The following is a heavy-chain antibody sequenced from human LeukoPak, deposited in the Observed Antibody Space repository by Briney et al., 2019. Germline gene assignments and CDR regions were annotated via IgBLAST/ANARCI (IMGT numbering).Heavy chain of an antibody. J-gene: IGHJ6*01. CDR3: ARDNLTDDYGDYYGMDV. Sequence: SETLSLTCTVSGGSISGFYWSWIRQPPGKGLEWIGCIYYSGSTKYNPSLKSRVTISVDTSKSQFSLKLSSVTAADTAVYYCARDNLTDDYGDYYGMDVWAQGTTVTVSS. D-gene: IGHD4-17*01. CDR2: IYYSGST. V-gene: IGHV4-59*01. CDR1: GGSISGFY.